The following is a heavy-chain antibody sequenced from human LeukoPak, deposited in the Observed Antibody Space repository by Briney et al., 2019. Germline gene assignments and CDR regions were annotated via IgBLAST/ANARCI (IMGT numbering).Heavy chain of an antibody. J-gene: IGHJ5*02. CDR3: AKDSASGYYYENWFDP. CDR1: GFTFSSYA. CDR2: ISGSGGST. V-gene: IGHV3-23*01. Sequence: GGSLRLACAASGFTFSSYAMSWVRQAPGKGLEWVSAISGSGGSTYYADSVKGRFTNSRDNPKNKLYLQMNSLRAEETAVCYCAKDSASGYYYENWFDPWGQGTLVPVSS. D-gene: IGHD3-22*01.